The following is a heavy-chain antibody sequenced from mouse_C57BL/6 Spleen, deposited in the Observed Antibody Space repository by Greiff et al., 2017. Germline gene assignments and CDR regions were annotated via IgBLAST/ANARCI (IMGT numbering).Heavy chain of an antibody. V-gene: IGHV14-3*01. CDR3: AIVYYCGSSYWYFDV. CDR2: IDPANGNT. D-gene: IGHD1-1*01. CDR1: GFNIKNTY. Sequence: EVKLVESVAELVRPGASVKLSCTASGFNIKNTYMHWVKQRPEQGLEWIGRIDPANGNTKYAPKFQGKATITADTSSNTAYLQLSSLTSEDTAIYYCAIVYYCGSSYWYFDVWGTGTTVTVAS. J-gene: IGHJ1*03.